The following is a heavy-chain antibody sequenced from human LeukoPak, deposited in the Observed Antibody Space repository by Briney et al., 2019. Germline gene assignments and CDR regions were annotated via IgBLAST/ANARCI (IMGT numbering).Heavy chain of an antibody. D-gene: IGHD3-3*01. CDR2: INHSGST. Sequence: PSETLSLTCAVYGGSFSGYHWSWIRQPPGKGLEWIGEINHSGSTNYNPSLKSRVTISVDTSKNQFSLKLSSVTAADTAVYYCARAPHYDFWSGYRQGGLRYFDLWGRGTLVTVSS. V-gene: IGHV4-34*01. CDR1: GGSFSGYH. CDR3: ARAPHYDFWSGYRQGGLRYFDL. J-gene: IGHJ2*01.